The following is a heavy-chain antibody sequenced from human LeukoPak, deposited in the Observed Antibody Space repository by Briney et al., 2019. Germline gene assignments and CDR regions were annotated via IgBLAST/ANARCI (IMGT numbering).Heavy chain of an antibody. Sequence: GGSLRLSCAASGFTFDAYNMHWVRQVPGKGLEWVSRISWDGSRTNYAVSVKGRFTISRDNSKNTLYLQMNSLRAEDTAVYYCAPQLVPVWEIAVAGTNWFDPWGQGTLVTVSS. CDR1: GFTFDAYN. D-gene: IGHD6-19*01. CDR2: ISWDGSRT. J-gene: IGHJ5*02. V-gene: IGHV3-43*01. CDR3: APQLVPVWEIAVAGTNWFDP.